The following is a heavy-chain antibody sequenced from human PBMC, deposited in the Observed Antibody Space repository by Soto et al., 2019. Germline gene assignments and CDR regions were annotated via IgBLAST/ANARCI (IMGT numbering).Heavy chain of an antibody. J-gene: IGHJ4*02. D-gene: IGHD1-26*01. CDR2: IYRTGST. CDR1: GGSFTSNNW. CDR3: ASRDPGTSVDY. V-gene: IGHV4-4*02. Sequence: SDTLSLTCAVSGGSFTSNNWWTWVRQPPGQGLEWIGEIYRTGSTNYNPSLKSRGTISLDKSENQFSLKVTSLTASDTAVYYCASRDPGTSVDYWGQGTLVTVSS.